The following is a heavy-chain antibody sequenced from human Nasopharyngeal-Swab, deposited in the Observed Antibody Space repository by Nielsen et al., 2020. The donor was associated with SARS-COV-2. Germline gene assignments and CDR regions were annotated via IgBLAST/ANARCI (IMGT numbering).Heavy chain of an antibody. CDR2: IIPIFGTA. J-gene: IGHJ6*02. V-gene: IGHV1-69*13. Sequence: SVKVSCKASGGTFSSYAISWVRQAPGQGLEWMGGIIPIFGTANYAQKFQGRVTITADESTSTAYMELSSLRSEDTAVYYCARIPYCSSTSCYAVRGGNYYYYYGMDVWGQGTTVTVSS. CDR3: ARIPYCSSTSCYAVRGGNYYYYYGMDV. D-gene: IGHD2-2*01. CDR1: GGTFSSYA.